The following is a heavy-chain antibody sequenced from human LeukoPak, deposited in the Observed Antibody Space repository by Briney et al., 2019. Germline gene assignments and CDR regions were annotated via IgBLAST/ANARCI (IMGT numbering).Heavy chain of an antibody. CDR3: AREALAPLYYFDY. V-gene: IGHV3-7*01. Sequence: GGSLRLSCAASGFTFSSYWMSWVRQAPGKGLEWVATIKQDGTERYSVDSVKGRFTISRDNAKNSLYLQMNSLRAEDTAVYYCAREALAPLYYFDYWGQGTLVTVSS. CDR1: GFTFSSYW. J-gene: IGHJ4*02. D-gene: IGHD3-16*01. CDR2: IKQDGTER.